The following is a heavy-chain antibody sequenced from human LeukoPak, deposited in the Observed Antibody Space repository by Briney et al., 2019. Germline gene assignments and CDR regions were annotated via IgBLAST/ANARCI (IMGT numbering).Heavy chain of an antibody. CDR1: GFTFSDYY. Sequence: GGSLRLSCAASGFTFSDYYISWIRQAPGKGLEWVSYISSSGSTIYYADSVKGRFTISRDNAKNSLYLQMNSLRAEDTAVYYCARVGTIFGVARYYFDYWGQGTLVTVSS. J-gene: IGHJ4*02. V-gene: IGHV3-11*01. CDR2: ISSSGSTI. CDR3: ARVGTIFGVARYYFDY. D-gene: IGHD3-3*01.